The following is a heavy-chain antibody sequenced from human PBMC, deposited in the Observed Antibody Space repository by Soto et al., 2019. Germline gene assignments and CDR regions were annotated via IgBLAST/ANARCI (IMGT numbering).Heavy chain of an antibody. V-gene: IGHV1-18*01. CDR3: ARTTVTASYYSMDV. J-gene: IGHJ6*03. CDR1: GYTFTNYG. CDR2: ISTYNGNP. Sequence: QVQLVQSGAEVKQPGASVKVSCKASGYTFTNYGFTWVRQAPGQGLEWLGWISTYNGNPKYAQKVKGRLAMPTDTSTSTANMELTSLRSDDTALYYCARTTVTASYYSMDVWGKGSTVTVSS. D-gene: IGHD4-17*01.